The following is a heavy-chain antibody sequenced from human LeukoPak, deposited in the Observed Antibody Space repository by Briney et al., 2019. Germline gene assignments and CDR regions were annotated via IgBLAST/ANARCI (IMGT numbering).Heavy chain of an antibody. V-gene: IGHV3-23*01. CDR2: LSGSGITT. CDR1: GFTFSNSA. Sequence: GGSLRLSCAASGFTFSNSAMSWVRQAPGKGLEWVSTLSGSGITTYYADSVKGRFTISRDNPKNTLYLQMNSLRAEDTAVYYCAKGIYSSGWSYFDYRGHGTLVTVSS. CDR3: AKGIYSSGWSYFDY. D-gene: IGHD6-19*01. J-gene: IGHJ4*01.